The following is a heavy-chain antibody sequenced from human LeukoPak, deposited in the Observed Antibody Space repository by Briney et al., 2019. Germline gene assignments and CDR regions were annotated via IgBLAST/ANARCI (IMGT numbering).Heavy chain of an antibody. CDR2: ITSTTDGGTT. CDR3: TTYLTT. V-gene: IGHV3-15*01. Sequence: GGSLRLSCAVSGFPFSEAWMGWVRQAPRKGLEWVGRITSTTDGGTTDHAAPVRGRFTISRDDSKTTLYLQMNSLKTEDTAVYYCTTYLTTRGQGTLVTVSS. D-gene: IGHD4/OR15-4a*01. CDR1: GFPFSEAW. J-gene: IGHJ4*02.